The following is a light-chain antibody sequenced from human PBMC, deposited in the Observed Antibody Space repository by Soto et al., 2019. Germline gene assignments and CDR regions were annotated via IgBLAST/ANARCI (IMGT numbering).Light chain of an antibody. CDR3: QQYKSYPLT. Sequence: DIQMTQSPSTLSASVGDRVTITCWASQSISSWLAWYQQKPGKAPKLLIYDASSLESGVPSRFSGSGSGTEFTLTISSLKTDDFGTYYCQQYKSYPLTFGGGTKVDIK. CDR1: QSISSW. V-gene: IGKV1-5*01. CDR2: DAS. J-gene: IGKJ4*01.